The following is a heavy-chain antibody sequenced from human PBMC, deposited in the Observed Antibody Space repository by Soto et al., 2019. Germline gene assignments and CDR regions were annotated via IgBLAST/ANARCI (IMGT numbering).Heavy chain of an antibody. CDR2: INAGNGNT. CDR3: ARDRYDYVWGGDRWDYYYYGMDV. D-gene: IGHD3-16*02. V-gene: IGHV1-3*01. J-gene: IGHJ6*02. Sequence: GASVKVSCKASGYTFTSYAMHWVRQAPGQRLEWMGWINAGNGNTKYSQKFQGRVTITRDTSASTAYMELSSLRSEDTAVYYCARDRYDYVWGGDRWDYYYYGMDVWGQGTTVTVSS. CDR1: GYTFTSYA.